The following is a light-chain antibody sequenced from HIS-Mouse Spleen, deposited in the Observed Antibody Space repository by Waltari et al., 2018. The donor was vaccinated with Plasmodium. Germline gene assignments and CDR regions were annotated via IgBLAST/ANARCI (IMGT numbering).Light chain of an antibody. Sequence: QPVLTQPPSSSAPPGDSARLTCTLPSYIHVGRYHLYWYQPTPGSPPRYLLYYYSDSDKGQGSGVPSRFSGSKDASANTGILLISGLQSEDEADYYCMIWPSNASGVFGGGTKLTVL. CDR3: MIWPSNASGV. CDR1: SYIHVGRYH. J-gene: IGLJ3*02. V-gene: IGLV5-37*01. CDR2: YYSDSDK.